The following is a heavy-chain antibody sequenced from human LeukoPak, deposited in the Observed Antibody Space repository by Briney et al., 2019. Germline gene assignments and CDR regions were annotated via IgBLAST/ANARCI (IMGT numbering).Heavy chain of an antibody. Sequence: GGSLRLSCAASGFTFTTYWMGWVRQAPGKGLEWVSGINWNGGSTGYADSVKGRFTISRDNAKNSLYLQMNSLRAEDTALYYCAREGRDSYGYYYWGQGTLVTVSS. CDR2: INWNGGST. D-gene: IGHD5-18*01. CDR1: GFTFTTYW. J-gene: IGHJ4*02. V-gene: IGHV3-20*04. CDR3: AREGRDSYGYYY.